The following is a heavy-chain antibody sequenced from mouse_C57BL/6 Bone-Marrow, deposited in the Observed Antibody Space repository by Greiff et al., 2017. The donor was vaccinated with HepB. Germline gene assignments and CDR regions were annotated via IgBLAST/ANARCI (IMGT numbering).Heavy chain of an antibody. V-gene: IGHV10-1*01. J-gene: IGHJ3*01. CDR2: IRGKSNNYAT. Sequence: EVHLVESGGGLVQPKGSLKLSCAASGFSFNTYAMNWVRQAPGKGLEWVARIRGKSNNYATYYADSVKDRFTISRDDSESMLYLQMNNLKTEDTAMYYCVRRHGSSSWFAYWGQGTLVTVSA. CDR3: VRRHGSSSWFAY. D-gene: IGHD1-1*01. CDR1: GFSFNTYA.